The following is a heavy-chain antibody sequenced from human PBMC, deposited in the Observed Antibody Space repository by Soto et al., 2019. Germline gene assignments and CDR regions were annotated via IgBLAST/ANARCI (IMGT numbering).Heavy chain of an antibody. D-gene: IGHD1-26*01. Sequence: EVQVVESGGGLVQPGGSLRLSCGFTFSMYSMSWVRQAPGKGLEWVASISSGGSYIKYADSVKGRFTISRDNAKNSVSLQITSLRVDDTAVYFCTRDQGGSYDSWFDPWGQETLVTVSS. V-gene: IGHV3-21*01. CDR3: TRDQGGSYDSWFDP. CDR1: FTFSMYS. J-gene: IGHJ5*02. CDR2: ISSGGSYI.